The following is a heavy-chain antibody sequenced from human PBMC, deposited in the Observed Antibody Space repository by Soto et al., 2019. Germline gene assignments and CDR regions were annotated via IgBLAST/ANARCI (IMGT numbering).Heavy chain of an antibody. CDR3: ARGLGGKDYYYYYGMDV. CDR1: GGSFSGYY. V-gene: IGHV4-34*01. CDR2: INHSGST. Sequence: SETLSLTCAVYGGSFSGYYWSWIRQPPGKGLEWIGEINHSGSTNYNPSLKSRVTISVDTSKNQFSLKLSSVTAADTAVYYCARGLGGKDYYYYYGMDVWGQGTTVTVSS. J-gene: IGHJ6*02.